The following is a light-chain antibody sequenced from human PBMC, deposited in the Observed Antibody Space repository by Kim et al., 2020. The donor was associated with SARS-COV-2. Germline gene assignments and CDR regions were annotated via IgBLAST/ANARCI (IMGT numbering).Light chain of an antibody. J-gene: IGLJ3*02. CDR1: SSNIGNNY. Sequence: QSVLTQPPSVSAAPGQKVTISCSGSSSNIGNNYVSWYQQLPGTAPKLLIYDNNKRPSGIPDRFSGSKSGTSATLGITGLQTGDEADYYCGTWDSSLSTNCVFGGGTQLTVL. V-gene: IGLV1-51*01. CDR3: GTWDSSLSTNCV. CDR2: DNN.